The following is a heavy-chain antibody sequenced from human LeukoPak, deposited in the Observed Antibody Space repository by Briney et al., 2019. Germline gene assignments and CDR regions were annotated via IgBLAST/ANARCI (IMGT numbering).Heavy chain of an antibody. V-gene: IGHV4-38-2*02. CDR3: ARDTDTMIVVVKAFDI. Sequence: SETLSLTCTVSGYSISSGYYWGWIRQPPGKGLEWIGSIYHSGSTYYNPSLKSRVTISVDTSKNQFSLKLSSVTAADTAVYYCARDTDTMIVVVKAFDIWGQGTMVTVSS. CDR2: IYHSGST. D-gene: IGHD3-22*01. J-gene: IGHJ3*02. CDR1: GYSISSGYY.